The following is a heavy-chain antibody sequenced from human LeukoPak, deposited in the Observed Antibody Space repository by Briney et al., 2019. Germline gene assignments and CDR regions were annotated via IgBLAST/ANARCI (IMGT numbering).Heavy chain of an antibody. D-gene: IGHD6-19*01. CDR1: GFTFSSYD. Sequence: GGSLSLSCAASGFTFSSYDRKWVPQAPGKGREGVSYISSSDSTICYADSVKGRFTISRDNATNSLYLQMNSLRAEDTGVYYCARASNGSGWDEFDYWGEGTLVTVSS. V-gene: IGHV3-48*03. CDR3: ARASNGSGWDEFDY. CDR2: ISSSDSTI. J-gene: IGHJ4*02.